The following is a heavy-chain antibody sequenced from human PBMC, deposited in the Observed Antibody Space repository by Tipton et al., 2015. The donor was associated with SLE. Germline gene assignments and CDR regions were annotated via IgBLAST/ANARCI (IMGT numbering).Heavy chain of an antibody. J-gene: IGHJ2*01. Sequence: TLSLTCTVSGGSISSYYWSWIRQPPGKGLEGIGYIYYSGSTNYNPSLKSRVTISVDTSKNQFSLKLSSVTAADTAVYYCASAHPSYWYFDLWGRGTLVTVSS. V-gene: IGHV4-59*01. CDR1: GGSISSYY. CDR3: ASAHPSYWYFDL. CDR2: IYYSGST.